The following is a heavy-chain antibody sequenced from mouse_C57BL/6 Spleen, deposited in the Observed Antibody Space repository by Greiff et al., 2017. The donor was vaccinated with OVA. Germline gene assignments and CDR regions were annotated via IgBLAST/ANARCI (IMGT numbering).Heavy chain of an antibody. CDR3: ARHEEEGTVVATRYFDV. CDR1: GYTFTEYT. CDR2: FYPGSGSI. D-gene: IGHD1-1*01. V-gene: IGHV1-62-2*01. J-gene: IGHJ1*03. Sequence: QVQLKESGAELVKPGASVKLSCKASGYTFTEYTIHWVKQRSGQGLEWIGWFYPGSGSIKYNEKFKDKATLTADKSSSTVYMELSRLTSEDSAVYFCARHEEEGTVVATRYFDVWGTGTTVTVSS.